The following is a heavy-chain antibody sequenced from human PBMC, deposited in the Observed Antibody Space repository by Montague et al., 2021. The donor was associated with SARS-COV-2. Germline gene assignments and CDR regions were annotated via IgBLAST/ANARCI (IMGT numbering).Heavy chain of an antibody. CDR1: GGSLSGYY. CDR2: INHGGST. Sequence: SETLSLTCAVYGGSLSGYYWSWIRQPPGKGLEWIGEINHGGSTNXXPSLKSRVTISVDTSKNQFSLKLSSVTAADTAVYYCARGRRILLWFGELLSGGDYYGMDVWGQGTTVTVSS. D-gene: IGHD3-10*01. J-gene: IGHJ6*02. CDR3: ARGRRILLWFGELLSGGDYYGMDV. V-gene: IGHV4-34*01.